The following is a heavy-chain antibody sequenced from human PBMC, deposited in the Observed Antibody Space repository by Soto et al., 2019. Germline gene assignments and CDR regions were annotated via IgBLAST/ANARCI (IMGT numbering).Heavy chain of an antibody. Sequence: EVQLVESGGGLVKPGGSLRLSCAASGFTFSNAWMNWVRQAPGKGLEWVGRIKSKTDGGTTDYAAPVKGRFTISRDDSKNPLYLQMNSMKTGHTAVFYCTTDVSTRIVVVRGYWGQGTLVTVSS. CDR1: GFTFSNAW. J-gene: IGHJ4*02. CDR2: IKSKTDGGTT. V-gene: IGHV3-15*07. CDR3: TTDVSTRIVVVRGY. D-gene: IGHD3-22*01.